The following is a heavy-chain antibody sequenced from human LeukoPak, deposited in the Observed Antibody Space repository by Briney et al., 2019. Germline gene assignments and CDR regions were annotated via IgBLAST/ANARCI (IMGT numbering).Heavy chain of an antibody. Sequence: GASLKISCKASGSIFTSSWIGGVRPLPGKGLEWMGVIYPGDSDTSYNPYFQGQVTISADKSISTAYLQWSSLRASDTAMYYCANSPPDGDYVNWGQGTLVTVSS. J-gene: IGHJ4*02. D-gene: IGHD4-17*01. V-gene: IGHV5-51*01. CDR1: GSIFTSSW. CDR2: IYPGDSDT. CDR3: ANSPPDGDYVN.